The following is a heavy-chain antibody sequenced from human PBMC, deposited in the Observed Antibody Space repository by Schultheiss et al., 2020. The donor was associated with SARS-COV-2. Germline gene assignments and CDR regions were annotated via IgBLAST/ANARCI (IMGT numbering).Heavy chain of an antibody. CDR3: AHWPYYYGMDV. CDR2: IYWNDDK. Sequence: TLSLTCTVSGGSISSGYYWGWIRQPPGKALEWLALIYWNDDKRYSPSLKSRLTITKDTSKNQVVLTMTNMDPVDTATYYCAHWPYYYGMDVWGQGTTVTVSS. CDR1: GGSISSGYYW. V-gene: IGHV2-5*01. J-gene: IGHJ6*02.